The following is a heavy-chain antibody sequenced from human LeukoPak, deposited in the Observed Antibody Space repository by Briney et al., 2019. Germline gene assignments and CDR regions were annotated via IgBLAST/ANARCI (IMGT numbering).Heavy chain of an antibody. CDR2: ISGSGGNT. CDR3: ARVVDYSSSFVYYMDV. D-gene: IGHD6-6*01. CDR1: GITLSNYG. J-gene: IGHJ6*03. Sequence: GGSLRLSCAVSGITLSNYGMSWVRQAPGKGLEWVSGISGSGGNTYYADSVKGRFTISRDNSKNTLYLQMNSLRAEDTAVYYCARVVDYSSSFVYYMDVWGKGTTVTVSS. V-gene: IGHV3-23*01.